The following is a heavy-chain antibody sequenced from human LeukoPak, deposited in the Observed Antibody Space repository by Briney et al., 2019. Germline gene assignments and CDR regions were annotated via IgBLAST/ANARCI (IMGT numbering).Heavy chain of an antibody. Sequence: SETLSLTCTVSGGSISNTNYYWGWIRQPPGRGLEWIGNIYYSGNTYYNSSLKSRVTISVDTSKNQFSLKLSSVAAADTAVYYCASLLNGGVAHWFDPWGQGTLVTVSS. D-gene: IGHD7-27*01. V-gene: IGHV4-39*01. CDR1: GGSISNTNYY. CDR3: ASLLNGGVAHWFDP. CDR2: IYYSGNT. J-gene: IGHJ5*02.